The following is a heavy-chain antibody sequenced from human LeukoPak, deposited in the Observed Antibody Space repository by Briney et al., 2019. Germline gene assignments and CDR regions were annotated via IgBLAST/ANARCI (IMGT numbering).Heavy chain of an antibody. J-gene: IGHJ4*02. CDR1: GFSFSTFW. CDR2: IKPDGSEQ. CDR3: VRGGGPLPDY. D-gene: IGHD1-26*01. Sequence: GGSLRLSRAASGFSFSTFWMSWVRQAPERGLEWVANIKPDGSEQYYVDSVKGRFTISRDNAKNSMYLQISSLRAEDTAVYYCVRGGGPLPDYWGQGTPVTVSS. V-gene: IGHV3-7*01.